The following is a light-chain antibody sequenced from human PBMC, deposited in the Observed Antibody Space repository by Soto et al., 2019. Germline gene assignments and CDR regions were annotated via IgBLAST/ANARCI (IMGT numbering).Light chain of an antibody. CDR3: QQSYSTPPYT. CDR2: AAS. CDR1: QSISSY. V-gene: IGKV1-39*01. Sequence: DIPMTKCPSSLSASVGDRVTITCLASQSISSYLNWYQQKPGKAPKLLIYAASSLQSGVPSRFSGSGSGTDFTLTISSLQPEDFATYYCQQSYSTPPYTFGQGTKVDIK. J-gene: IGKJ2*01.